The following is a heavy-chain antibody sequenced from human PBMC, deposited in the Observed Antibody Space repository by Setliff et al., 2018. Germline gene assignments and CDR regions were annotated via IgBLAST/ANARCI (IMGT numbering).Heavy chain of an antibody. CDR1: GFTVSAND. D-gene: IGHD3-10*01. CDR3: RLWFGELLRDY. Sequence: PGESLKISCAASGFTVSANDMSWVRQAPGKGLEWVSLLYNDGSTYYADSVKGRFTISRDNSKNTLYLQMTSLRADDTAVHYCRLWFGELLRDYWGQGTLVTVSS. CDR2: LYNDGST. J-gene: IGHJ4*02. V-gene: IGHV3-53*01.